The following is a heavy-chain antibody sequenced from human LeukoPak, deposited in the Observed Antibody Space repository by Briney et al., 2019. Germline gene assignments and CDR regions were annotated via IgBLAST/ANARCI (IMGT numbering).Heavy chain of an antibody. CDR3: ARHQRGYYDSSGYYYYDAFDI. D-gene: IGHD3-22*01. CDR2: IYYSGST. V-gene: IGHV4-39*01. CDR1: GGSISSYY. J-gene: IGHJ3*02. Sequence: SETLSLTCTVSGGSISSYYWGWIRQPPGKGLEWIGRIYYSGSTYYNPSLKSRVTISVDMSKNQFSLKLSSVTAADTAVYYCARHQRGYYDSSGYYYYDAFDIWGQGTMVTVSS.